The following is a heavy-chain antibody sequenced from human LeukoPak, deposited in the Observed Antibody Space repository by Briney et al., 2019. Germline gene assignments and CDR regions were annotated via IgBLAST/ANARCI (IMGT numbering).Heavy chain of an antibody. V-gene: IGHV6-1*01. J-gene: IGHJ4*02. Sequence: SQTLSLTCALSGDSVSSNSAAWNWFRQSPSRGLEWLGRTYYRSKWYNDYVLSVKSRITILPDTSKNQFSLQLTSVNPEDTAVYYCTREYTYGRIDYWGQGTLVTVSS. D-gene: IGHD5-18*01. CDR2: TYYRSKWYN. CDR3: TREYTYGRIDY. CDR1: GDSVSSNSAA.